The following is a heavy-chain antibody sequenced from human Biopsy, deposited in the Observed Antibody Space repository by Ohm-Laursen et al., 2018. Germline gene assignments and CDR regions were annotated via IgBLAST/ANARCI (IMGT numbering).Heavy chain of an antibody. V-gene: IGHV4-59*01. CDR3: TRATNSTGWPYYYFYGMDI. Sequence: TLSLTCTVSGGSISSDWWSWIRQTPGRGLEWIGYVYYSGTTTYNPSLRSRATISVDTSMNQISLRLQSVTAADTAIYYCTRATNSTGWPYYYFYGMDIWGQGTTVTVSS. CDR1: GGSISSDW. CDR2: VYYSGTT. D-gene: IGHD2/OR15-2a*01. J-gene: IGHJ6*02.